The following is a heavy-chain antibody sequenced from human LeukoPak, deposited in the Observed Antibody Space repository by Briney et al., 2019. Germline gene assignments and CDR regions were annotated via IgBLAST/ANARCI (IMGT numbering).Heavy chain of an antibody. J-gene: IGHJ4*02. CDR1: GFTFSSYG. V-gene: IGHV3-23*01. Sequence: EGSLRLSCVASGFTFSSYGMHWVRQAPGKGLEWVSAISGSGGSTYYADSVKGRFTISRDNSKNTLYLQMNSLRAEDTAVYYCAKYENIVEKKSSGNYFDYWGQGTLVTVSS. CDR2: ISGSGGST. CDR3: AKYENIVEKKSSGNYFDY. D-gene: IGHD5-12*01.